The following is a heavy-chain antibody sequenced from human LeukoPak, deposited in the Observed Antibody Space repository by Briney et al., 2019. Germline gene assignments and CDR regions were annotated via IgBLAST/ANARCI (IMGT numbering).Heavy chain of an antibody. CDR2: IYHSGST. CDR1: GYSISSGYY. J-gene: IGHJ4*02. V-gene: IGHV4-38-2*02. Sequence: PSETLSLTCTVSGYSISSGYYWGWIRQPPGKGLEWIGSIYHSGSTYYNPSLKSRVPISVDTSKNQFSLKLSSVTAADTAVYYCATRLGYCSSTSCYSVWGQGTLVTVSS. CDR3: ATRLGYCSSTSCYSV. D-gene: IGHD2-2*01.